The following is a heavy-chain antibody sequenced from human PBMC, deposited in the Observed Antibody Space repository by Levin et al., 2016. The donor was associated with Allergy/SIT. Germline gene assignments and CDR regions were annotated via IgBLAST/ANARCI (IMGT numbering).Heavy chain of an antibody. Sequence: GESLKISCAASGITLNNYPMTWVRQAPGKGLEWVATISNTGFNTYYPESARGRFTISRDISKNTFYLQMNSLGAEDTAVYYCANALWGPDVVPGPKYYMDVWGKGTTVTVSS. CDR2: ISNTGFNT. CDR1: GITLNNYP. V-gene: IGHV3-23*01. CDR3: ANALWGPDVVPGPKYYMDV. D-gene: IGHD2-2*01. J-gene: IGHJ6*03.